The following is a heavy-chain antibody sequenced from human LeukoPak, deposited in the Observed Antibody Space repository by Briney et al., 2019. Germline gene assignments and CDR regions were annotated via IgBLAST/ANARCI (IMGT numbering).Heavy chain of an antibody. CDR1: GFTFSSYA. D-gene: IGHD2-2*01. CDR3: ARDLRERGFQLPVDY. J-gene: IGHJ4*02. Sequence: PGGSLRLSCAASGFTFSSYAMHWVRQAPGKGLEYVSAISSNGGSTYYANSVKGGFTISRDNSKNTLYLQMNSLRAEDTAVYYCARDLRERGFQLPVDYWGQGTLVTVSS. CDR2: ISSNGGST. V-gene: IGHV3-64*01.